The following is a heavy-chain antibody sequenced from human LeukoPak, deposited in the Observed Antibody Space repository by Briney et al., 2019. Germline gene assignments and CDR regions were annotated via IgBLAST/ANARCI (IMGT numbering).Heavy chain of an antibody. Sequence: PGGSLRLSCAASGFTFSSYAMNWARQAPGKGLEWVSTITGSGGDTYYAGSVKGRFTISRDNSKNTLYLQMNSLRAEDTAIYYCAKDPYVGGGYHFDSWGQGSLVTVSS. D-gene: IGHD3-22*01. CDR3: AKDPYVGGGYHFDS. CDR2: ITGSGGDT. V-gene: IGHV3-23*01. CDR1: GFTFSSYA. J-gene: IGHJ4*02.